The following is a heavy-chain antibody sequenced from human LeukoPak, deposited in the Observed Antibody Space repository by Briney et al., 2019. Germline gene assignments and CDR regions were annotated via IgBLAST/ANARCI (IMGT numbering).Heavy chain of an antibody. Sequence: GGSLRLSCAASGFTFSDYYMSWIRQAPGKGLEWVSYISSSGSTIYYADSVKGRFTISRDNAKNSLYLQMNSLRAEDTAVYYCASLRTGTTSDAFDIWGQGTMVTVSS. J-gene: IGHJ3*02. CDR1: GFTFSDYY. CDR2: ISSSGSTI. V-gene: IGHV3-11*04. D-gene: IGHD1-1*01. CDR3: ASLRTGTTSDAFDI.